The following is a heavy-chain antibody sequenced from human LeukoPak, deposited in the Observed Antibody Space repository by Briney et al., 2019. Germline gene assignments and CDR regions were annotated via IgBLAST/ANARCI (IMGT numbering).Heavy chain of an antibody. V-gene: IGHV3-74*01. CDR1: GFTFSSYW. CDR3: AKLQWPKTFDI. Sequence: PGGSLRLSCAASGFTFSSYWMHWVRQAPGKGLVWVSRINSDGSGTSYADSVKGRFTISRDNSKNTLFLQMNSLRAEDTAVYYCAKLQWPKTFDIWGQGTMVIVSS. CDR2: INSDGSGT. D-gene: IGHD6-19*01. J-gene: IGHJ3*02.